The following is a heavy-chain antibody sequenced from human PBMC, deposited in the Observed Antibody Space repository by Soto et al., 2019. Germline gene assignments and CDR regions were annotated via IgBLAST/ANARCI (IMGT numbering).Heavy chain of an antibody. CDR1: GGSISSGGYY. V-gene: IGHV4-31*03. Sequence: QVQLQESGPGLVKPSQTLSLTCTVSGGSISSGGYYWSWIRQHPGKGLEWIGYIYYSGSTYYNPSLKRRVFISVDTSKNQFSLKLSSVTAADTAVYYCARTLMMVGAFDIWGQGTMVTVSS. D-gene: IGHD3-22*01. J-gene: IGHJ3*02. CDR2: IYYSGST. CDR3: ARTLMMVGAFDI.